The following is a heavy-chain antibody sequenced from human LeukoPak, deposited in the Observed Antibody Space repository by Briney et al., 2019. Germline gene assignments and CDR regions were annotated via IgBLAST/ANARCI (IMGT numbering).Heavy chain of an antibody. V-gene: IGHV3-74*01. Sequence: GGSLRLSCAASGFTFSSYWMHWVRQAPGKGLVWVSRISSDGSRISYADSVKGRFTISRDDAKKTLDLQVNSLRAEDTAVYFCVRDNGRNGFDIWGQGTMVTVSS. CDR1: GFTFSSYW. CDR3: VRDNGRNGFDI. J-gene: IGHJ3*02. CDR2: ISSDGSRI.